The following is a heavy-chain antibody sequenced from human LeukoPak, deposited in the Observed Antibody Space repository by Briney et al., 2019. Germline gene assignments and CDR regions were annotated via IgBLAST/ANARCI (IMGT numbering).Heavy chain of an antibody. CDR2: ISTYNGNT. CDR3: ARDLGVAAHRDYFDY. D-gene: IGHD6-6*01. V-gene: IGHV1-18*01. Sequence: ASVKVSCKASGYTFTKYGITWVRQAPGQGLEWMGWISTYNGNTNYAQKLQGRVTMTTDTSTSTAYMELRSLISDDAAVYYCARDLGVAAHRDYFDYWGQGTLVTVSS. CDR1: GYTFTKYG. J-gene: IGHJ4*02.